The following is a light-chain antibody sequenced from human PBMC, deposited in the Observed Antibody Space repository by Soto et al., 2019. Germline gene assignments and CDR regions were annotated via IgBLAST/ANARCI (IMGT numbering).Light chain of an antibody. V-gene: IGKV3-20*01. CDR1: QSVSSY. J-gene: IGKJ5*01. CDR2: GVS. CDR3: QQYGSATIT. Sequence: EIVLTQSPGTLSLSPGERAALSCMASQSVSSYLAWYQQKPGQAPRLLIYGVSSRATGIPDRFSGSGSGTDFTLTISRLEPEDFAVYYCQQYGSATITFGQGTRLEIK.